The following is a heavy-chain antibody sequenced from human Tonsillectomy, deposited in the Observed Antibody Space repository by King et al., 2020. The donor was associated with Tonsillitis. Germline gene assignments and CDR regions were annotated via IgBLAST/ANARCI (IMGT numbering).Heavy chain of an antibody. J-gene: IGHJ4*02. CDR3: AKDKAVFGYLGD. V-gene: IGHV3-9*01. Sequence: QLVQSGGGLVQPGRSLRLSCAASGFTFDDYAMHWVRQAPGKGLEWVSGISWNSGSIGYADSVKGRFTISRDNAKNSLYLQMNSLRAEDTALYYCAKDKAVFGYLGDLGQGTLVTVSS. CDR2: ISWNSGSI. CDR1: GFTFDDYA. D-gene: IGHD3-10*02.